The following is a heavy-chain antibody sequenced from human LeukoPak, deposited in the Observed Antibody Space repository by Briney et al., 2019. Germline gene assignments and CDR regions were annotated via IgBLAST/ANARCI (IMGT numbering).Heavy chain of an antibody. Sequence: PSETLSLTCTVSGGSISSSSYYWGWIRQPPGKGLEWIGSIYYSGSTYYNPSLKSRVTISVDTSKNQFSLKLSSVTAADTAVYYCARERWEPYFDYWGQGTLVTVSS. J-gene: IGHJ4*02. V-gene: IGHV4-39*07. D-gene: IGHD1-26*01. CDR1: GGSISSSSYY. CDR3: ARERWEPYFDY. CDR2: IYYSGST.